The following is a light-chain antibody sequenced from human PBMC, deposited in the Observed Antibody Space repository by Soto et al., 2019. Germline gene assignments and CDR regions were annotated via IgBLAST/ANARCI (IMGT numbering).Light chain of an antibody. CDR3: SSYTSISTYV. CDR1: SSDVGGYNF. V-gene: IGLV2-14*01. Sequence: QSVLTQPASVSGSPGQSITISCTGTSSDVGGYNFVSWYQQHPVKAPKLMIYDVTNRPSGVSNRFSGSKSGNTASLTISGLQAEDEADYYCSSYTSISTYVFGTGTKLTVL. CDR2: DVT. J-gene: IGLJ1*01.